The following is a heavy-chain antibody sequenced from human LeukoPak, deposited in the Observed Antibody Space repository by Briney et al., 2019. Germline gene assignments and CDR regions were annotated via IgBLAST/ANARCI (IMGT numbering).Heavy chain of an antibody. D-gene: IGHD3-10*01. CDR2: ISSSSSYI. CDR1: GFTFSSYS. CDR3: ARAGSGSYYFDYLRDDY. V-gene: IGHV3-21*01. J-gene: IGHJ4*02. Sequence: GGSLRLSCAASGFTFSSYSMNWVRQAPGKGLEWVSSISSSSSYIYYADSVKGRFTISRDNAKNSLYLQMNSLRAEDTAVYYCARAGSGSYYFDYLRDDYWGQGTLVTVSS.